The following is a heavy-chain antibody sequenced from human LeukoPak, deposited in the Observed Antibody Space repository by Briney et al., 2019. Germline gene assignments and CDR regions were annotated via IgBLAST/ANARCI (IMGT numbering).Heavy chain of an antibody. CDR2: IHYTGTT. J-gene: IGHJ4*02. CDR3: ARGGASSRPFHY. D-gene: IGHD3-10*01. Sequence: KPAETLSPTCTVSGGSISSYYWSWIRQPPGKGLEWIGFIHYTGTTNYNPSLKSRVSISVGTSRNQFSLKLSSVTAADSAVYYCARGGASSRPFHYWGQGTLVTVSS. V-gene: IGHV4-59*01. CDR1: GGSISSYY.